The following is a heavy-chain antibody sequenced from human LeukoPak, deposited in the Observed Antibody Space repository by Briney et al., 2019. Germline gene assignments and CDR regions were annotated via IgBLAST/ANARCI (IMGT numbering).Heavy chain of an antibody. CDR2: IIPILGIA. Sequence: ASVKVSCKASGGTFSSYTISWVRQAPGQGLEWMGRIIPILGIANYAQKFQGRVTITADKSTGTAYMELSSLRSEDTAVYYCARDTTGTTGTTGECDYWGQGTLVTVSS. J-gene: IGHJ4*02. D-gene: IGHD1-1*01. CDR3: ARDTTGTTGTTGECDY. CDR1: GGTFSSYT. V-gene: IGHV1-69*04.